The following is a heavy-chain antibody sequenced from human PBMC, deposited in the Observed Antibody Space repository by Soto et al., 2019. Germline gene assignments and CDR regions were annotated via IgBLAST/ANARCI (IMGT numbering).Heavy chain of an antibody. Sequence: ASVKVSCKASGYTFTSYTMHWVRQAPGQRLEWMGWITAGNGNTKYSQKFQGRVTITRDTSASTVYMELNSLTSDDTAVYYCARLFGGGSLALDYWGQGTLVTVSS. J-gene: IGHJ4*02. CDR1: GYTFTSYT. D-gene: IGHD2-15*01. CDR3: ARLFGGGSLALDY. V-gene: IGHV1-3*01. CDR2: ITAGNGNT.